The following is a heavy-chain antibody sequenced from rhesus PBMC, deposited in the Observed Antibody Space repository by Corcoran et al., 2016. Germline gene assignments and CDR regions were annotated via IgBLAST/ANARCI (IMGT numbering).Heavy chain of an antibody. J-gene: IGHJ4*01. D-gene: IGHD6-31*01. Sequence: QVQLVQSGAEVKTPGASVKLSCKASGYTFTSYSINWVGQAPGQGLDWMGWINPSNGNTAYAQKFQGRVTMTRDTSTSTAYVDLSSLRSEDTAVYYCARGGSGWFDYWGQGVLVTVSS. V-gene: IGHV1-200*01. CDR2: INPSNGNT. CDR3: ARGGSGWFDY. CDR1: GYTFTSYS.